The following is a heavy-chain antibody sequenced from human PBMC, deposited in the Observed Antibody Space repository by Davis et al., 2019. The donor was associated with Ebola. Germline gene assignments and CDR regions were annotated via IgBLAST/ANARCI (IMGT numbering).Heavy chain of an antibody. D-gene: IGHD5-12*01. J-gene: IGHJ4*02. CDR1: GGSISSYY. CDR2: VYFSGSA. CDR3: ANDDY. V-gene: IGHV4-59*01. Sequence: GSLRLSCTVSGGSISSYYWSWIRQPPGKGLEWIGYVYFSGSATYSPSLENRATMSIDTSKNHVSLKLTSVTPADTAVYYCANDDYWGQGILVTVSS.